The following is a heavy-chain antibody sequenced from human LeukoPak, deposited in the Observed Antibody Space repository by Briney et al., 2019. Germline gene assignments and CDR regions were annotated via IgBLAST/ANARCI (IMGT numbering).Heavy chain of an antibody. V-gene: IGHV4-31*03. J-gene: IGHJ6*02. Sequence: PSETLSLTCTVSGGSISSGGYYWSWIRQHPGKGLEWIGYIYYSGSTYYNPSLKSRVTISVDTSKNQFSLKLSSVTAADTAVYYCARVGLQPYGMDVWGQGTTVTVSS. CDR2: IYYSGST. CDR3: ARVGLQPYGMDV. D-gene: IGHD1-1*01. CDR1: GGSISSGGYY.